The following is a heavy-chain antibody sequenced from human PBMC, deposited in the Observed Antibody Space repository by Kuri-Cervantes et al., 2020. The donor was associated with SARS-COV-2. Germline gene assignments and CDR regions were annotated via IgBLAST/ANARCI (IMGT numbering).Heavy chain of an antibody. Sequence: LSLTCAASGFTFSSYAMHWVRQAPGKGLEWVAVISYDGSNKYYADSVKGRFTISRDNSKNTLYLQMNSLRAEDTAVYYCARALTSGYYYYGMDVWGQGTTVTVSS. CDR1: GFTFSSYA. V-gene: IGHV3-30-3*01. CDR2: ISYDGSNK. J-gene: IGHJ6*02. D-gene: IGHD2-2*01. CDR3: ARALTSGYYYYGMDV.